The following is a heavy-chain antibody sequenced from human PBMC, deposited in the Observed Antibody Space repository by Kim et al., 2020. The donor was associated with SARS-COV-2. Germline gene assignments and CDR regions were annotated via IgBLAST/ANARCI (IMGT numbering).Heavy chain of an antibody. V-gene: IGHV1-18*01. CDR3: ARDMGIAAAGTWWGDYYYYGMDV. CDR2: ISAYNGNT. Sequence: ASVKVSYKASGYIFTSYGISWVRQAPGQGLEWMGWISAYNGNTNYAQKLQGRVTMTTDTSTSTAYMELRSLRSDDTAVYYCARDMGIAAAGTWWGDYYYYGMDVWGQGTTVTVSS. J-gene: IGHJ6*02. CDR1: GYIFTSYG. D-gene: IGHD6-13*01.